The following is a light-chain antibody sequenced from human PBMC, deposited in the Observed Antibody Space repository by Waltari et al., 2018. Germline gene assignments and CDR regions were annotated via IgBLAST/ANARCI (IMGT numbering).Light chain of an antibody. CDR2: GAS. CDR1: QSISFS. Sequence: DIQMTQSPSSLSASVGARVTISCRASQSISFSLNWYQQKLGQAPRLLIYGASSLQFGVPSKFSGSGSGTDFTLTISGLQPDDIATYYCQQSYTTPLTFGGGTKVEIK. CDR3: QQSYTTPLT. J-gene: IGKJ4*01. V-gene: IGKV1-39*01.